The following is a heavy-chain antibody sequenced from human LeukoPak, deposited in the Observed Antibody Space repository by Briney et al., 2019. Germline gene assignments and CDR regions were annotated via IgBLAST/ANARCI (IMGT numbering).Heavy chain of an antibody. CDR1: GYTFTSYY. J-gene: IGHJ3*02. Sequence: ASVNVSCKASGYTFTSYYMHWVRQAPGQGLEWMGLMNPSGGNTHYAQKFQGRVTITRNTSISTAYMELSSLRSEDTAVYYCTGGGVEGLLWFGELFWGAETSRASDIWGQGTMVTVSS. CDR3: TGGGVEGLLWFGELFWGAETSRASDI. D-gene: IGHD3-10*01. CDR2: MNPSGGNT. V-gene: IGHV1-8*02.